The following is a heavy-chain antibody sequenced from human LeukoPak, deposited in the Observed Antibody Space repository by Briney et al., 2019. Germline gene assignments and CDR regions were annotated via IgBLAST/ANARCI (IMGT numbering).Heavy chain of an antibody. Sequence: PSETLSLTCTVSGGSISSGDYYWTWIRQHPGKGLEWIGYIFYSGTTYYNPSLKSRVTISVDTSKNQFSPKLSSVTAADTAVYYCARVLESSWYRYPRRRQPVLAFDPWGQGTLVTVSS. CDR1: GGSISSGDYY. J-gene: IGHJ5*02. V-gene: IGHV4-31*03. CDR3: ARVLESSWYRYPRRRQPVLAFDP. D-gene: IGHD6-13*01. CDR2: IFYSGTT.